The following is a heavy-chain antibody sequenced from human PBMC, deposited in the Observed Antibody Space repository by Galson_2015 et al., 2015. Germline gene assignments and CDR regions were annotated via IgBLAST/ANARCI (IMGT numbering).Heavy chain of an antibody. CDR1: GFTFSSYG. CDR2: ISYDGSNK. CDR3: AKESSWFGARFGMDV. V-gene: IGHV3-30*18. J-gene: IGHJ6*02. D-gene: IGHD3-10*01. Sequence: SLRLSCAASGFTFSSYGMHWVRQAPGKGLEWVAVISYDGSNKYYADSVKGRFTISRDNSKNTLYLQMSSLRAEDTAVYYCAKESSWFGARFGMDVWGQGTTVTVSS.